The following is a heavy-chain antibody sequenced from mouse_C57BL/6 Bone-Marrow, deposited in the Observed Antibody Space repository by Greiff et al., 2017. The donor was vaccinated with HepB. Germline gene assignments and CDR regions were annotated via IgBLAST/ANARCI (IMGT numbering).Heavy chain of an antibody. CDR2: IYPGDGDT. J-gene: IGHJ1*03. V-gene: IGHV1-80*01. CDR1: GYAFSSYW. CDR3: ARWRYYGLLGYLDV. D-gene: IGHD1-2*01. Sequence: QVQLQQSGAELVKPGASVKISCKASGYAFSSYWMNWVKQRPGKGLEWIGQIYPGDGDTNYNGKFKGKATLTADKSSSTAYMQLSSLTSEDSAVYFCARWRYYGLLGYLDVWGTGTTVTVSS.